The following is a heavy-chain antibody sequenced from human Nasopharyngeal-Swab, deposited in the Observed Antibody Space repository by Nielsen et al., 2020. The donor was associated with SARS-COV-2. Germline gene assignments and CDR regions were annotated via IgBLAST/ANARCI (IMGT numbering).Heavy chain of an antibody. CDR3: ARYGERITIFGVVIKEAFDI. Sequence: SETLSLTCTVSGGSISSSSYYWGWIRQPPGKGLEWIGSIYYSGSTYYNPSLKNRVTISVDTSKNQFSLKLSSVTAADTAVYYCARYGERITIFGVVIKEAFDIWGQGTMVTVSS. D-gene: IGHD3-3*01. J-gene: IGHJ3*02. CDR2: IYYSGST. V-gene: IGHV4-39*01. CDR1: GGSISSSSYY.